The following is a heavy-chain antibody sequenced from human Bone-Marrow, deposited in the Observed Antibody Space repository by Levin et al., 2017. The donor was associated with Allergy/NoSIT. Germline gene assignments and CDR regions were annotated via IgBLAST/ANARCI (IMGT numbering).Heavy chain of an antibody. CDR3: ARDTAFYDFWSGYPNWSFDL. J-gene: IGHJ2*01. V-gene: IGHV4-30-4*01. CDR1: GGSFSSGHYY. D-gene: IGHD3-3*01. Sequence: SETLSLTCTVSGGSFSSGHYYWNWIRQPPGKGLEWIGNIYYSGSTYYNPSLKSRVAVSLDTSKNQLSLKLTSVTAADTAVYYCARDTAFYDFWSGYPNWSFDLWGRGTLVTVSS. CDR2: IYYSGST.